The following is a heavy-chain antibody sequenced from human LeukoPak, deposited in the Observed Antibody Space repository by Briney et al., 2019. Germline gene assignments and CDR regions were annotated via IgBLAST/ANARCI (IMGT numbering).Heavy chain of an antibody. Sequence: ASVKVSCKASGYSFTNYAMNWVRQAPGQGLEWMGWISAYNGNTNYAQKLQGRVTVTTDTSTSTAYMELRSLRSDDTAVYYCARDGLYVFWFDPWGQGTLVTVSS. J-gene: IGHJ5*02. CDR3: ARDGLYVFWFDP. CDR1: GYSFTNYA. D-gene: IGHD3-16*01. V-gene: IGHV1-18*01. CDR2: ISAYNGNT.